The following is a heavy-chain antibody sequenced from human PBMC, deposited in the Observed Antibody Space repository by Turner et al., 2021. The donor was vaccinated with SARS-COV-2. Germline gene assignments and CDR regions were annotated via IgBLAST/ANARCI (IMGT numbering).Heavy chain of an antibody. CDR1: GFTFSSYD. CDR2: IGAAGDT. D-gene: IGHD6-6*01. V-gene: IGHV3-13*01. J-gene: IGHJ6*04. Sequence: ELRLVEPGGGLVRLGGSLSPSFAPSGFTFSSYDMHWVRQPTGKGLEWVSAIGAAGDTYYPGSVKGRFTISRENAKNSLYLQMNSLRAGDTAVYYCSRDTQLVGGDYYGMDVWGKGTTVTVSS. CDR3: SRDTQLVGGDYYGMDV.